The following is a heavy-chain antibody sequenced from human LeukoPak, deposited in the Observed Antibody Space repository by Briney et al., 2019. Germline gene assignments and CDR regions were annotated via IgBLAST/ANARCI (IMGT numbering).Heavy chain of an antibody. Sequence: ASVKVSCKASGYTFTSYDINWVRQATGQGLEWMGWMNPNSSNTGYAQKFQGRVTITRNTSISTAYMELSSLRSEDTAVYYCARATTFWSGYYNWFDPWGQGTLVTVSS. CDR3: ARATTFWSGYYNWFDP. CDR1: GYTFTSYD. V-gene: IGHV1-8*03. D-gene: IGHD3-3*01. CDR2: MNPNSSNT. J-gene: IGHJ5*02.